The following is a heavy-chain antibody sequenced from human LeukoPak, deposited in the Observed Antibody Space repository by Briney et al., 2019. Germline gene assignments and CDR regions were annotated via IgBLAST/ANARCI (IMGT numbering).Heavy chain of an antibody. J-gene: IGHJ4*02. CDR2: ISKSSDRI. CDR3: ARDLLNDEGNSYFFDQ. D-gene: IGHD2/OR15-2a*01. Sequence: PGGSLRLSCAASGFTFSSYGMNWVRQAPGKGLEWVSYISKSSDRIYHADSVKGRFTISRDNAKNSLYLQMDSLRAEDTAVYYCARDLLNDEGNSYFFDQWGQGTLVTVSS. V-gene: IGHV3-48*04. CDR1: GFTFSSYG.